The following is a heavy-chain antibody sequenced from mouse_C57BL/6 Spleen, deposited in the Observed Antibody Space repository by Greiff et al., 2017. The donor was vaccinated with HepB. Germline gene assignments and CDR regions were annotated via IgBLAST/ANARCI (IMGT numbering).Heavy chain of an antibody. Sequence: VQLQQSGAELMKPGASVKLSCKATGYTFTGYWIEWVKQRPGHGLEWIGEILPGSGSTNYNEKFKGKATFTAATSSNTAYMQLSSLTTEDSAIFDCARSDYYGSSWDYAMDYWGQGTSVTVSS. CDR3: ARSDYYGSSWDYAMDY. CDR2: ILPGSGST. D-gene: IGHD1-1*01. V-gene: IGHV1-9*01. J-gene: IGHJ4*01. CDR1: GYTFTGYW.